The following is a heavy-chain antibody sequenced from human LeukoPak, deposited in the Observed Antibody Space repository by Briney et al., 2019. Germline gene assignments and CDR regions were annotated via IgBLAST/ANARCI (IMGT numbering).Heavy chain of an antibody. CDR1: GCTFSSYA. Sequence: ASLNVSCKASGCTFSSYAISWVRQAPGQGLEWMGWISAYNGNTNYAQKLQGRVTMTTDTSTSTAYMELRSLRSDDTAVYYCARDLWFGGPGIFDPWGQGTLVTVSS. CDR2: ISAYNGNT. V-gene: IGHV1-18*01. CDR3: ARDLWFGGPGIFDP. J-gene: IGHJ5*02. D-gene: IGHD3-10*01.